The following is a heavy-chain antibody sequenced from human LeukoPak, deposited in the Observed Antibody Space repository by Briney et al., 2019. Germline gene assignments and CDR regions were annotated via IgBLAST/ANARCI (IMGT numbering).Heavy chain of an antibody. CDR2: ISYDGSNK. J-gene: IGHJ6*02. D-gene: IGHD4-17*01. CDR1: GFTFDDYA. CDR3: ARDFGDYSYYYYGMDV. V-gene: IGHV3-30-3*01. Sequence: PGGSLRLSCAASGFTFDDYAMHWVRQAPGKGLEWVAVISYDGSNKYYADSVKGRFTISRDNSKNTLYLQMNSLRAGDTAVYYCARDFGDYSYYYYGMDVWGQGTTVTVSS.